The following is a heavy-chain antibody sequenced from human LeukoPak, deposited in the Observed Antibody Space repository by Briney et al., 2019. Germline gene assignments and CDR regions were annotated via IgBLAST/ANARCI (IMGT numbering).Heavy chain of an antibody. CDR3: ARDQAPYCSGGSCYYDEPGYYFDY. J-gene: IGHJ4*02. D-gene: IGHD2-15*01. V-gene: IGHV4-4*07. Sequence: PSETLSLTCTVSGGSISSYYWSWIRQPAGKGLEWIGRIYTSGSTNYNPSLKSRVTMSVDTSKNQFSLKLSSVTAADTAVYYCARDQAPYCSGGSCYYDEPGYYFDYWGQGTLVTVSS. CDR1: GGSISSYY. CDR2: IYTSGST.